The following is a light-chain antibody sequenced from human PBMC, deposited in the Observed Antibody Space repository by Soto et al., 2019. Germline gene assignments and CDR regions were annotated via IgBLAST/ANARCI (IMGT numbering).Light chain of an antibody. CDR3: MQALESPPT. V-gene: IGKV2-28*01. Sequence: DIVMTQSPLSLPVTPGEPASISCRSSQSLLNRNGQNCLDWYLQKPGQSPQLLIHMGFIRASGVPDRFSGSGSGTYFTLTTSRVEAEDVGVYYCMQALESPPTFGGGTKVEIK. J-gene: IGKJ4*01. CDR2: MGF. CDR1: QSLLNRNGQNC.